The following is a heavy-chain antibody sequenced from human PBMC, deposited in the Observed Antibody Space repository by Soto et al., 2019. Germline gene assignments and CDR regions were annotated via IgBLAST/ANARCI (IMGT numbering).Heavy chain of an antibody. J-gene: IGHJ5*01. CDR3: VRLIGNSWLDF. D-gene: IGHD1-26*01. CDR2: TYYRSKWYN. Sequence: SQTLSLTCAISGDSVSSSSVTWNWIRQSPSRGLEWLGRTYYRSKWYNDYAESVKSRITINPDTSKDQFSLHLNSVTPEDTAVYYCVRLIGNSWLDFWGQGTLVTVSS. CDR1: GDSVSSSSVT. V-gene: IGHV6-1*01.